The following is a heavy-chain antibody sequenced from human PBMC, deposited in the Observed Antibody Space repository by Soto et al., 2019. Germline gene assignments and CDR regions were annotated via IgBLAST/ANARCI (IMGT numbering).Heavy chain of an antibody. V-gene: IGHV3-72*01. CDR3: VREGFFTLDF. CDR1: GFNIRDHY. Sequence: EVQLVESGGGLVQPGGSLRLSCAASGFNIRDHYMDWVRQAPGKGLEWVGLTRNKGESYTTEHAASVKGRFVISRDDSKNSVYLQMNSLKTEDTAVYYCVREGFFTLDFWSQGTLVTVSS. CDR2: TRNKGESYTT. J-gene: IGHJ4*02.